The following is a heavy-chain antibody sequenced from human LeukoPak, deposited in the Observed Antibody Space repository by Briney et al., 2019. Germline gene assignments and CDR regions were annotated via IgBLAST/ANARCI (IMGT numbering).Heavy chain of an antibody. CDR1: GGSISSSSYY. V-gene: IGHV4-39*01. D-gene: IGHD4-17*01. CDR3: ARHVLDGDYFDY. Sequence: SETLSLTCTVSGGSISSSSYYWGWIRQPPGKGLEWIGSIYYSGSTYYNPSLKSRVTISVDTSKNQFSLKLSSVTAADTAVYYCARHVLDGDYFDYWGQGTLVTVSS. J-gene: IGHJ4*02. CDR2: IYYSGST.